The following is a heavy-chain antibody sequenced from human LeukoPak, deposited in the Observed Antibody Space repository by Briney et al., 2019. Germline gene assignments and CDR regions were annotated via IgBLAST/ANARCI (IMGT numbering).Heavy chain of an antibody. CDR1: GFTFSSYE. V-gene: IGHV3-48*03. CDR2: VSSSGGTI. D-gene: IGHD6-19*01. J-gene: IGHJ4*02. CDR3: ARAVAGKDIFDS. Sequence: GGSLRLSCAASGFTFSSYEMNWVRQAPGKGLEWVSYVSSSGGTIYYADSVKGRFTISRDNAKNSLYLQMNSLRAEDTAVYYCARAVAGKDIFDSWGQGTLATVSS.